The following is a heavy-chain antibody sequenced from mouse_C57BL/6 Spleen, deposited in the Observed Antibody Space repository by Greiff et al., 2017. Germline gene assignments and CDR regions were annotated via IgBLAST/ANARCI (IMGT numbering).Heavy chain of an antibody. CDR1: GYTFTSYW. Sequence: QVQLQQPGAELVKPGASVKLSCKASGYTFTSYWMHWVKQRPGQGLEWIGMIHPNSGSTNYNEKFKSKATLTVDKSSSTAYMQLSSLTSEDSAVYYCAREGGSTMIKRYFDVWGTGTTVTVSS. CDR2: IHPNSGST. J-gene: IGHJ1*03. V-gene: IGHV1-64*01. D-gene: IGHD2-4*01. CDR3: AREGGSTMIKRYFDV.